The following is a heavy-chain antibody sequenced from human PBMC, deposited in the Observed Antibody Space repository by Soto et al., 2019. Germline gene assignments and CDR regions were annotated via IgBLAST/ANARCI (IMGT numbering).Heavy chain of an antibody. D-gene: IGHD6-13*01. Sequence: QPGGCLRLSCAASGFTFSSYGMHWVRQAPGKGLEWVAVISFDGSKEFYADSVEGRFTISRDDSKSTLFLQMSSLRPEDTAVYYCAKAWTHSSSHMIYYFDTWGQGALVTVSS. CDR2: ISFDGSKE. J-gene: IGHJ4*02. CDR3: AKAWTHSSSHMIYYFDT. V-gene: IGHV3-30*18. CDR1: GFTFSSYG.